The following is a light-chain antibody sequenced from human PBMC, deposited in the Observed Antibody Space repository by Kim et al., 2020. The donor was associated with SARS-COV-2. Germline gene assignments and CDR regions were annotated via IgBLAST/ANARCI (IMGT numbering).Light chain of an antibody. Sequence: EIVLTQSPGTLSLSPGERATLSCRASQSISSTYLAWYQQKPDQAPRLLIYGASSRAPGIPDRFSGSGSGTDFTLTVSRLEPKDFAVYYCQQYGSSPITFGQGTRLEIK. CDR1: QSISSTY. J-gene: IGKJ5*01. V-gene: IGKV3-20*01. CDR3: QQYGSSPIT. CDR2: GAS.